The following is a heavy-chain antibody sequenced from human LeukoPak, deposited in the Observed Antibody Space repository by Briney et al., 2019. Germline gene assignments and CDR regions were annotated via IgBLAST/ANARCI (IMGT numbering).Heavy chain of an antibody. V-gene: IGHV4-59*08. J-gene: IGHJ4*02. D-gene: IGHD1-20*01. CDR1: GGSISSYY. CDR2: VHHSGST. Sequence: SETLSLTCSVSGGSISSYYWSWIRQPPGKGLEWIGYVHHSGSTNYNPSLKSRVTISVDTSKNQFSLKLSSVTAADTAVYYCARHYRSYGITFDYWGQGTLVTVSS. CDR3: ARHYRSYGITFDY.